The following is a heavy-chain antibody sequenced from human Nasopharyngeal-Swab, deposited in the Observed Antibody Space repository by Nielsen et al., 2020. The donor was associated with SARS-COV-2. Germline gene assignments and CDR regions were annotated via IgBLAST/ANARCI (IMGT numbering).Heavy chain of an antibody. CDR1: GFTFSGYA. D-gene: IGHD2-15*01. Sequence: GGSLRLSCAASGFTFSGYAMSWVRQAPGKGLEWVSAIGGTGGSTYYADSVKGQFTISRDNSKNTLYLQMNSLRAEDTAVYYCAKDRGCSGGSCYVHWYFDLWGRGILVTVSS. J-gene: IGHJ2*01. CDR2: IGGTGGST. CDR3: AKDRGCSGGSCYVHWYFDL. V-gene: IGHV3-23*01.